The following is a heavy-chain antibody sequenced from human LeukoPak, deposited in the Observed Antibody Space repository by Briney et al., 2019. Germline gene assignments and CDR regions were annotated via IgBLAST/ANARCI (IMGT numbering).Heavy chain of an antibody. V-gene: IGHV4-59*12. D-gene: IGHD2-2*01. J-gene: IGHJ5*02. Sequence: SETLSLTCTVSGGSISTYYWNWIRQPPGKGLEWIGYIYHSGSTNYNPSLQSRVTISVDTSKNQFSLNLNSVTAADTAVYYCARLGVVPAAIPWGQGTLVTVSS. CDR1: GGSISTYY. CDR2: IYHSGST. CDR3: ARLGVVPAAIP.